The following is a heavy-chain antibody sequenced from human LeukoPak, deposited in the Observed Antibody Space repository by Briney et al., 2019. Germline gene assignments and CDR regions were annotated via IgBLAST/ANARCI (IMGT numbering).Heavy chain of an antibody. CDR3: ARASVEMATTYYFDY. V-gene: IGHV4-39*01. J-gene: IGHJ4*02. D-gene: IGHD5-24*01. CDR2: IYYSGST. CDR1: GGSISSSSYY. Sequence: SETLSLTCTVSGGSISSSSYYWGWIRQPPGKGLEWIGSIYYSGSTYYNPSLKSRVTISVDTSKNQFSLKLSSVTAADTAVYYCARASVEMATTYYFDYWGQRTLVTVSS.